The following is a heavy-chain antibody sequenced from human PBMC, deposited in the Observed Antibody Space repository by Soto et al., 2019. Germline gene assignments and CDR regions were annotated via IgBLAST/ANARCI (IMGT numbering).Heavy chain of an antibody. D-gene: IGHD4-17*01. J-gene: IGHJ4*02. Sequence: GGSLRLSCAASGFTVSSNYMSWVRQAPGKGLEWVSVIYSGGSTYYADSVKGRFTISRDNSKNTLYLQMNSLRAEDTAVYYCARVQTVYGGHGAYLAYWGQGTLVTVSS. V-gene: IGHV3-66*01. CDR2: IYSGGST. CDR1: GFTVSSNY. CDR3: ARVQTVYGGHGAYLAY.